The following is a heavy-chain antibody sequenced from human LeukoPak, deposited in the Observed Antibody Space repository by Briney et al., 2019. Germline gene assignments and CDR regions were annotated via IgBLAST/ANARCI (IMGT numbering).Heavy chain of an antibody. V-gene: IGHV3-48*03. D-gene: IGHD3-16*01. CDR1: GFTFSSYE. CDR3: ARGGARLRLGELYFDY. Sequence: GGSLRLSCAASGFTFSSYEMNWVRQAPGKGLEWVSYISSSGGTIYYADSVKGRSTISRDNAKNLLYLQMNSLRAEDTAIYYCARGGARLRLGELYFDYWGQGTLVTVSS. CDR2: ISSSGGTI. J-gene: IGHJ4*02.